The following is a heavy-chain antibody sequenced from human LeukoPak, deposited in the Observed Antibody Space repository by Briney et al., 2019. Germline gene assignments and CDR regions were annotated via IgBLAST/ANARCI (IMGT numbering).Heavy chain of an antibody. CDR1: GGSFSGYY. V-gene: IGHV4-34*01. CDR3: ARLGDPMAPSYWYFDL. Sequence: PSETLSLTCAVYGGSFSGYYWSWIRQPPGKGLEWIGEINHSGSTNYNPSLKSRVTISVDTSKNQFSLKLSSVTAADTAVYYCARLGDPMAPSYWYFDLWGRGTLVTVSS. D-gene: IGHD5-24*01. J-gene: IGHJ2*01. CDR2: INHSGST.